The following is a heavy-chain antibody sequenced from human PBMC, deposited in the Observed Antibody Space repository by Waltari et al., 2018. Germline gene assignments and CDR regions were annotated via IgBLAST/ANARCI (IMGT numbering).Heavy chain of an antibody. V-gene: IGHV3-74*03. CDR3: VRLAQRTYRSPVPGRHYYYGMDV. J-gene: IGHJ6*02. D-gene: IGHD3-10*01. CDR2: SSNDERSV. CDR1: GFRFSNYW. Sequence: EEQLLESGGGLVQPGDSLRLSCAASGFRFSNYWMNWVRQAPGKGLGWVARSSNDERSVTYADSVKGRFTISRDNAKNTLYLQMKRLRAEDTAVYYCVRLAQRTYRSPVPGRHYYYGMDVWGQGTTVTVAS.